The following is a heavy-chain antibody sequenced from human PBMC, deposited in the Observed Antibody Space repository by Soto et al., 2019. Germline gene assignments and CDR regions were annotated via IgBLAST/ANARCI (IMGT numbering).Heavy chain of an antibody. D-gene: IGHD3-16*02. CDR2: IYHSGGT. CDR3: STVRKVICFDY. Sequence: SETLSLTCTVSVDAISSGEYYWSWVGQPPGKGLEWIGEIYHSGGTNYNPSLKSRVTISVDASKKQFSLKLSSVTAADTAVYYCSTVRKVICFDYWGQGTLVTVSS. CDR1: VDAISSGEYY. V-gene: IGHV4-30-4*01. J-gene: IGHJ4*02.